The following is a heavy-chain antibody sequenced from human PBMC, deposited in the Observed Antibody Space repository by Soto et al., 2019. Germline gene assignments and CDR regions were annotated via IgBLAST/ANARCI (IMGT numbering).Heavy chain of an antibody. J-gene: IGHJ4*02. CDR2: IYYSGST. V-gene: IGHV4-59*01. CDR3: ARRYGGNFDY. CDR1: GGSFSSYY. Sequence: SQTLSLTCAVYGGSFSSYYWSWIRQPPGKGLEWIGYIYYSGSTNYNPSLKSRVTISVDTSKNQFSLKLSSVTAADTAVYYCARRYGGNFDYWGQGTLVTVSS. D-gene: IGHD3-16*01.